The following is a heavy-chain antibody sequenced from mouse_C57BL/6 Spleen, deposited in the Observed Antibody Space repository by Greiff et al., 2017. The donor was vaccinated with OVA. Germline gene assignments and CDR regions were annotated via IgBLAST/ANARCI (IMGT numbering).Heavy chain of an antibody. V-gene: IGHV1-52*01. J-gene: IGHJ3*01. CDR2: IDPSDSET. D-gene: IGHD2-5*01. Sequence: QVQLQQPGAELVRPGSSVKLSCKASGYTFTSYWMHWVKQRPIQGLEWIGNIDPSDSETHYNQKFKDKATLTVDKSSSTAYMQLSSLTSEDSAVYYCAYSNYRSWFAYWGQGTLVTVSA. CDR1: GYTFTSYW. CDR3: AYSNYRSWFAY.